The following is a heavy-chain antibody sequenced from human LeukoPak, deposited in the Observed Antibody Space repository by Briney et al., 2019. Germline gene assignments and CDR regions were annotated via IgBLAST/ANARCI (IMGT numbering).Heavy chain of an antibody. Sequence: GGSLRLSCAASGFTFRTYDMHWVRQVTGKGLEWVSTIGTLGDTFYPDSVKGRFTISRENAENSLYLQMHNLGAGDTAVYYCARDRASYYDSSGFHHWYFDLWGRGTLVTVSS. CDR3: ARDRASYYDSSGFHHWYFDL. D-gene: IGHD3-22*01. J-gene: IGHJ2*01. CDR2: IGTLGDT. CDR1: GFTFRTYD. V-gene: IGHV3-13*01.